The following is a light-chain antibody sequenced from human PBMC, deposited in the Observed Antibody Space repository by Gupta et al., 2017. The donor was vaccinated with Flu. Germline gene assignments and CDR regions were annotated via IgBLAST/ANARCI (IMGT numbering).Light chain of an antibody. J-gene: IGKJ2*01. Sequence: PATLSLSPGERATLSCRASQSVSGYLAWYQQKPGQTPRLLIYDASKRATGIPARFSGSGSGTDFTLTISSPEPEDFAVYYCQQRGSWPWTFGQGTRLEI. CDR1: QSVSGY. V-gene: IGKV3-11*01. CDR2: DAS. CDR3: QQRGSWPWT.